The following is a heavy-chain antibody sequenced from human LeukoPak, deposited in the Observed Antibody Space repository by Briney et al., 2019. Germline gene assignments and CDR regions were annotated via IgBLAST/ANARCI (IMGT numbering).Heavy chain of an antibody. CDR1: GYTFTGYY. D-gene: IGHD1-14*01. J-gene: IGHJ6*03. CDR3: ARNHGDYYYYYMDV. V-gene: IGHV1-2*02. CDR2: INPNSGGT. Sequence: ASVKVSCKASGYTFTGYYMHWVRQAPGQGLEWMGWINPNSGGTNYAQKFQGRVTMTRDTSISTAYMELSRLRSDDTAVYYCARNHGDYYYYYMDVWGKGTTVTVSS.